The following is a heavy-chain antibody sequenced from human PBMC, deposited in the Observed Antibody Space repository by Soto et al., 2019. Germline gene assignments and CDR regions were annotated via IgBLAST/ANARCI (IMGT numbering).Heavy chain of an antibody. CDR1: GGSISSSSYY. Sequence: QLQLQESGPGLVKPSETLSLTCTVSGGSISSSSYYWGWIRQPPGKGLEWIGSVYYSGRTYYNPSLKSRVTISVDTSKNQFSLKLSSVTAADTAVYYCARLRYSGSPTGSAFGEYFDYWGQGTLVTVSS. CDR2: VYYSGRT. J-gene: IGHJ4*02. D-gene: IGHD1-26*01. V-gene: IGHV4-39*01. CDR3: ARLRYSGSPTGSAFGEYFDY.